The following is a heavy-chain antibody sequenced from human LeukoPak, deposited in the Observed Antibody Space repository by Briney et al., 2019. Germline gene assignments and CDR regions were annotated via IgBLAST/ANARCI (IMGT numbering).Heavy chain of an antibody. Sequence: GRSLRLSCAASGFTFSSYAMHWVRQAPGKELEWVAVISYDGSNKYYADSVKGRFTISRDNSKNTLYLQMNSLRAEDTAVYYCARVSQVISNYDYWGQGTLVTVSS. CDR2: ISYDGSNK. J-gene: IGHJ4*02. CDR3: ARVSQVISNYDY. CDR1: GFTFSSYA. D-gene: IGHD4-11*01. V-gene: IGHV3-30-3*01.